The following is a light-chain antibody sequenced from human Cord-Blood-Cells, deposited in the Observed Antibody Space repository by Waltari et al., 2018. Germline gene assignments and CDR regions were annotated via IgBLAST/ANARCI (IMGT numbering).Light chain of an antibody. V-gene: IGKV3-11*01. J-gene: IGKJ2*01. CDR3: QQRSNWPYT. Sequence: ELVLTQSPATLSLSPGERATISCRASQSVSSYLAWYQQKPGQAPRLLIYEASNRATGIPARFSGSGSGTDFTLTISSLEPEDFAVYYCQQRSNWPYTFGQGTKLEIK. CDR1: QSVSSY. CDR2: EAS.